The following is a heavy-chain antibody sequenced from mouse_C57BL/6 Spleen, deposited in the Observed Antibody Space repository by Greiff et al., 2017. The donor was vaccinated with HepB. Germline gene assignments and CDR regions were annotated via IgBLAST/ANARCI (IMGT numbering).Heavy chain of an antibody. V-gene: IGHV1-22*01. J-gene: IGHJ3*01. CDR3: ARRGSTMVTAWFAY. D-gene: IGHD2-1*01. CDR1: GYTFTDYN. Sequence: VQLKQSGPELVKPGASVKMSCKASGYTFTDYNMHWVKQSHGKSLEWIGYINPNNGGNSYNQKFKGKATLTVNKSSSTAYMELRSLTSEDSAVDYCARRGSTMVTAWFAYWGQGTLVTVSA. CDR2: INPNNGGN.